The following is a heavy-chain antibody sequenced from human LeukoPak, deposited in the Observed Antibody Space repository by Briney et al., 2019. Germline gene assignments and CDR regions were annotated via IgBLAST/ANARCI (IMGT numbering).Heavy chain of an antibody. V-gene: IGHV1-18*04. J-gene: IGHJ4*02. CDR2: ISAYNGNT. CDR1: GYTFTSYY. Sequence: ASVKVSCKASGYTFTSYYMHWVRQAPGQGLEWMGWISAYNGNTNYAQKLQGRVTMTTDTSTSTAYMELRSLRSDDTAVYYCARGVADFWSGAYYFDYWGQGTLVTVSS. D-gene: IGHD3-3*01. CDR3: ARGVADFWSGAYYFDY.